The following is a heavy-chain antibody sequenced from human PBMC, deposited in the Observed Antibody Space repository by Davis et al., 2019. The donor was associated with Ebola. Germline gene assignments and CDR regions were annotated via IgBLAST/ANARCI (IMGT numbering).Heavy chain of an antibody. CDR1: GYSFTRHW. CDR2: IDPSDSYT. CDR3: ARQNWDGGYYFDY. J-gene: IGHJ4*02. V-gene: IGHV5-10-1*01. Sequence: GESLKISCKGSGYSFTRHWITWLRQMPGKGPEWMARIDPSDSYTHYSPSFQGHVTISADRSITTAFLQWSNLRASDTAMYYCARQNWDGGYYFDYWGQGTLVAVSS. D-gene: IGHD7-27*01.